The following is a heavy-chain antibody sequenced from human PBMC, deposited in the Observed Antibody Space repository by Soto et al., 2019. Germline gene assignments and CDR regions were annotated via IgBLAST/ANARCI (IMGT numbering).Heavy chain of an antibody. CDR1: GATLNSFINYG. CDR2: IIPVFGAA. Sequence: QVQLVQSGAEVKKPGSSVRVSCKASGATLNSFINYGITWVRQVPGQGLEYMGGIIPVFGAANHAQKFQGRVTISADESTRTVNMELSSLRSNDTAVYYCARGAATKILVLKYDALEIWGQGTMVTVSS. V-gene: IGHV1-69*12. D-gene: IGHD5-12*01. J-gene: IGHJ3*02. CDR3: ARGAATKILVLKYDALEI.